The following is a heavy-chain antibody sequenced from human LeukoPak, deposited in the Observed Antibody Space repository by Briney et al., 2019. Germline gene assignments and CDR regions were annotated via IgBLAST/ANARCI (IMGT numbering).Heavy chain of an antibody. V-gene: IGHV3-53*01. D-gene: IGHD6-19*01. CDR2: IYSGGST. CDR3: ARAYKDRSLAGKKEFFQH. Sequence: GGSLRLSCAASGFTVSSLHMSWVRQAPGKGLEWVSVIYSGGSTYYADSVKGRFAISRDNSKNTLYLQMSSLKTEDMAMYYCARAYKDRSLAGKKEFFQHWGQGTLVTVSS. CDR1: GFTVSSLH. J-gene: IGHJ1*01.